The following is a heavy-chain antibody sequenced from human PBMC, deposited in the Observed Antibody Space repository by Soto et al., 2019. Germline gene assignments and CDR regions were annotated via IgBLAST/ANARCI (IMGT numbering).Heavy chain of an antibody. CDR3: AKERAVVVPVSTSYFHYYGLDV. CDR1: GFTFSSYG. V-gene: IGHV3-30*02. CDR2: IWHDGGNK. J-gene: IGHJ6*02. D-gene: IGHD2-2*01. Sequence: QVQLVESGGGVVQPGRSLRLSCAASGFTFSSYGMHWVRQAPGKGLEWVAFIWHDGGNKFYAESVKGRFTISRDNSKNTLYLEVNSLTTEDTAIYFCAKERAVVVPVSTSYFHYYGLDVWGQGTTVTVS.